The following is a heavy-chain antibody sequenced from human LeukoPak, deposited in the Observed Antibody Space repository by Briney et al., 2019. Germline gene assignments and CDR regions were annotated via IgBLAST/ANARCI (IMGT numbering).Heavy chain of an antibody. CDR1: GGSISSSSYY. Sequence: SETLSLTCTVSGGSISSSSYYWGWIRQPPGKGLEWIGSIYYSGSTYYNPSLKSRVTISVDTSKNQFSLKLSSVTAADTAVYYCARTPPGSYYDILTGYSYYFDCWGQGTLVTVSS. J-gene: IGHJ4*02. CDR3: ARTPPGSYYDILTGYSYYFDC. CDR2: IYYSGST. V-gene: IGHV4-39*01. D-gene: IGHD3-9*01.